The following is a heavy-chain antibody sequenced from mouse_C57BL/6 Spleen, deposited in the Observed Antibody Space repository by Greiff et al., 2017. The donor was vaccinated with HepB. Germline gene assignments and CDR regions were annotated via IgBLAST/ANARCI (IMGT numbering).Heavy chain of an antibody. CDR1: GFTFTDYY. CDR3: ARSYYGSSLFAY. D-gene: IGHD1-1*01. V-gene: IGHV7-3*01. J-gene: IGHJ3*01. CDR2: IRNKANGYTT. Sequence: EVQLVESGGGLVQPGGSLSLSCAASGFTFTDYYMSWVRQPPGKALEWLGFIRNKANGYTTEYSASVKGRFTISRDNSQSILYLQMNALRAEDSATYYCARSYYGSSLFAYWGQGTLVTVSA.